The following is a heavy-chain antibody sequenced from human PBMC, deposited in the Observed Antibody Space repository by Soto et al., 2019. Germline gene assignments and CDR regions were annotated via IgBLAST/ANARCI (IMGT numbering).Heavy chain of an antibody. V-gene: IGHV3-48*01. CDR2: ISSSSYTM. CDR3: ARDQLYIRGVIHTWYDT. CDR1: GFSFSSYS. Sequence: GSLRLSCAASGFSFSSYSMNWVRQAPGKGLEWVSYISSSSYTMIYADSVKGRFTISRDNAKNSLYLQMNSLRAEDTAVYYCARDQLYIRGVIHTWYDTWGQRTLVTVSS. J-gene: IGHJ5*02. D-gene: IGHD3-10*02.